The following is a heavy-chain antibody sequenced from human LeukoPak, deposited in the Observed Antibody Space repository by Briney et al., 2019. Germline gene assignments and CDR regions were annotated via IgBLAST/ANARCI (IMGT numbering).Heavy chain of an antibody. D-gene: IGHD3-16*01. CDR3: ATYDSRGSASTRFDY. CDR2: IYGTVST. J-gene: IGHJ4*02. V-gene: IGHV4-38-2*01. Sequence: SETLSLTCAVSGYSLGKNYYWGWIRQPPGKGLEWIGRIYGTVSTSYNPSLMNRVAMSVDPSKNHFSLPLTSVTAADTAAYYCATYDSRGSASTRFDYWGQGILVTISS. CDR1: GYSLGKNYY.